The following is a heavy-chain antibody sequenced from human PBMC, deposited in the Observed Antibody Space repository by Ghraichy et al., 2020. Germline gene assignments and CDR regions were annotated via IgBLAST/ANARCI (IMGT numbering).Heavy chain of an antibody. D-gene: IGHD2-2*01. J-gene: IGHJ3*02. V-gene: IGHV3-30*02. Sequence: GGSLRLSCAASGFIFSGYGMHWVRQAPGKGLEWVAFIRYDGSNEYYGDSVKGRFTISRDNSKNTLYLQINSLRPEDTAVYYCAKTRASSSSSVEIRGAFDIWGQGTMVTVSS. CDR3: AKTRASSSSSVEIRGAFDI. CDR1: GFIFSGYG. CDR2: IRYDGSNE.